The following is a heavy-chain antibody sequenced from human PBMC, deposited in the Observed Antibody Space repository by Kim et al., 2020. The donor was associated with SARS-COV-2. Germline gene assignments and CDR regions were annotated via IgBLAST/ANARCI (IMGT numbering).Heavy chain of an antibody. CDR2: IYYSGST. Sequence: SETLSLTCTVSGGSISSYYWSWIRQPPGKGLEWIGYIYYSGSTNYNPSLKSRVTISVDTSKNQFSLKLSSVTAADTALYYCARNLYYDSSGYFDYYYYYGMDGWGQGTTVTVSS. J-gene: IGHJ6*02. CDR1: GGSISSYY. D-gene: IGHD3-22*01. CDR3: ARNLYYDSSGYFDYYYYYGMDG. V-gene: IGHV4-59*01.